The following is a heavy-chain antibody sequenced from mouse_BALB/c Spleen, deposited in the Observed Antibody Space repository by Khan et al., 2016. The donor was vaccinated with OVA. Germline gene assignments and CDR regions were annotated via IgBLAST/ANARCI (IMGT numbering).Heavy chain of an antibody. CDR2: INPSDSES. D-gene: IGHD2-2*01. J-gene: IGHJ3*01. Sequence: VELVESGAELVRPGASVKLSCKASGYTFTSYWMNWVRQRPRQGLEWIGKINPSDSESHYNQMFKDKATLTVDKSSGTAYMQFSSLTSEDSAVYYCARREKYGYDPSWFAYWGQGTLVTVSA. V-gene: IGHV1-52*01. CDR1: GYTFTSYW. CDR3: ARREKYGYDPSWFAY.